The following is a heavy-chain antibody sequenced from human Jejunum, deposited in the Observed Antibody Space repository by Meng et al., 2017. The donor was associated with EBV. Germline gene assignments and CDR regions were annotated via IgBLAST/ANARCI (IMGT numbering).Heavy chain of an antibody. CDR2: ISAYNGNT. J-gene: IGHJ4*02. CDR3: TILSHCDGGICYSYDY. D-gene: IGHD2-15*01. Sequence: QFQVGQSGAAGQEPGASVKVLFKSSCYPLTNYGVSGVRQAPGQGLEWMGWISAYNGNTDYAQKLQGRVTMTTDTPTSTAYMELRSLRSDDTAVYYCTILSHCDGGICYSYDYWGQGTLVTVSS. CDR1: CYPLTNYG. V-gene: IGHV1-18*01.